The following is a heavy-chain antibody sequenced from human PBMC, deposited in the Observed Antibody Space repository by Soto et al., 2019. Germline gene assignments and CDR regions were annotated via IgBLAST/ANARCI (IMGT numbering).Heavy chain of an antibody. Sequence: ASVKVSCKASGYTFTSYAMHWVRQAPGQRLEWMGWINAGNGNTKYSQKFQGRVTITRDTSASTAYMELSSLRSEDTAVYYCARDGGPTGYYYYYGMDVRGQGTTVTVSS. J-gene: IGHJ6*02. CDR3: ARDGGPTGYYYYYGMDV. CDR2: INAGNGNT. V-gene: IGHV1-3*01. D-gene: IGHD3-16*01. CDR1: GYTFTSYA.